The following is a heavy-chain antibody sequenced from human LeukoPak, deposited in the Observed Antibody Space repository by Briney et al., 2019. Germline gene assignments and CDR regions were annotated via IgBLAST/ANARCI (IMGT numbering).Heavy chain of an antibody. CDR3: ARLQWLVRSWFDP. CDR1: GGSLGGYY. CDR2: IYPTGNT. D-gene: IGHD6-19*01. J-gene: IGHJ5*02. Sequence: PSETLSLTCTVSGGSLGGYYRSWVRQTPGKGLEYMAYIYPTGNTNGNTNYNPSLKGRVTISVDTSKNQFSLKLTSVAAADTANYYCARLQWLVRSWFDPWGQGTLVIVSS. V-gene: IGHV4-4*08.